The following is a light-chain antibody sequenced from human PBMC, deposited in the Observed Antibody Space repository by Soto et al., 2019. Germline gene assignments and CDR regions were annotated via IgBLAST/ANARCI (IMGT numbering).Light chain of an antibody. CDR3: QTWGTGIRV. Sequence: QLVLTQPPSASASLGASVKLTCTLSSGHSNYVIAWHQQRPEKGPRYLMKLNSDGSHTKGDGIPDRFSGSSSGAERYLTISNLQSEDEADYYCQTWGTGIRVFGGGTKLTVL. CDR2: LNSDGSH. V-gene: IGLV4-69*01. J-gene: IGLJ3*02. CDR1: SGHSNYV.